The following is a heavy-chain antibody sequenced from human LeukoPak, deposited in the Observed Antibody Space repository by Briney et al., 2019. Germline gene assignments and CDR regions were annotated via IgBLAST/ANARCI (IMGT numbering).Heavy chain of an antibody. D-gene: IGHD1-26*01. J-gene: IGHJ4*02. CDR3: ASRGVGAALDY. CDR1: GGSISSYY. V-gene: IGHV4-59*01. Sequence: KPSETLSLTCTVSGGSISSYYWSWIRQPPGKGLEWIGYIYYSGSTNYNPSLKSRVTISVDTSKNQFSLKLSSVTAADTAVYYCASRGVGAALDYWGQGTLVTVSS. CDR2: IYYSGST.